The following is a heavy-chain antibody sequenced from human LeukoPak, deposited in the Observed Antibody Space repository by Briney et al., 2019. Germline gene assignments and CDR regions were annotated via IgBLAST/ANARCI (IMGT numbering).Heavy chain of an antibody. V-gene: IGHV3-64*01. CDR3: ARVLRDISGYYDY. Sequence: PGGSLRLSCAASGFMFSSYAMHWVRQAPGEGLEYVSAISIDGGDTFYASSVKGRFTISRDNSKSTLYLQMGSLRAEDMAVYYCARVLRDISGYYDYWGQGTLVTVSS. D-gene: IGHD3-22*01. CDR1: GFMFSSYA. CDR2: ISIDGGDT. J-gene: IGHJ4*02.